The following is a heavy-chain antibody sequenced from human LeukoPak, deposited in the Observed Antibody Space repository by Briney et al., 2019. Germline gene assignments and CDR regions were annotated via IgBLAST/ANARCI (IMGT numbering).Heavy chain of an antibody. Sequence: KPSETLSLTCSVSGGFISNYYWSWIRQPARKGLEWIGRISTSGNTNYNPSLKSRVTMSVDTSKNQFFLNLNSVTAADTAVYYCARDSRYYDFWSGYPDYWGQGTLVTVSS. CDR3: ARDSRYYDFWSGYPDY. CDR1: GGFISNYY. J-gene: IGHJ4*02. V-gene: IGHV4-4*07. D-gene: IGHD3-3*01. CDR2: ISTSGNT.